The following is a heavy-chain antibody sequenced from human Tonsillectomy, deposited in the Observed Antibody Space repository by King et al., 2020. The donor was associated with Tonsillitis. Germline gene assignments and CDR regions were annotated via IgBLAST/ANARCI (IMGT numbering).Heavy chain of an antibody. V-gene: IGHV4-34*01. CDR1: GGSFSGHF. J-gene: IGHJ6*03. D-gene: IGHD2-2*01. Sequence: VQLQQWGAGLLKPSETLSLTCAVYGGSFSGHFWTWIRQPPGKGLEWIGESNHGGSTNYNPSLQSRVTISVDTSKNQFSLKLSSVTAADTAVYYCARGRDCSTTSCYPYHFYYYMDVWGKGTTVTVSS. CDR3: ARGRDCSTTSCYPYHFYYYMDV. CDR2: SNHGGST.